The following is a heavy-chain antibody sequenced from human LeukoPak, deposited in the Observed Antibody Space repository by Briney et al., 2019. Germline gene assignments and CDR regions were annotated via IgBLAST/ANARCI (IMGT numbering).Heavy chain of an antibody. CDR2: ISSSSTI. V-gene: IGHV3-48*04. D-gene: IGHD3-3*01. CDR1: GFTFSSYS. Sequence: PGGSLRLSCAASGFTFSSYSMNWVRQAPGKGLEWVSYISSSSTIYCADSVKGRFTISRDNAKNSLYLQMNSLRAEDTAVYYCARDWGSDYDFWSGFPDAFDIWGQGTMVTVSS. J-gene: IGHJ3*02. CDR3: ARDWGSDYDFWSGFPDAFDI.